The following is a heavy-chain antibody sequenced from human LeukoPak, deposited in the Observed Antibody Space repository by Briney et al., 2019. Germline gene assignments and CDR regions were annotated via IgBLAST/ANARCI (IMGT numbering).Heavy chain of an antibody. J-gene: IGHJ4*02. CDR3: ARDPTADDY. D-gene: IGHD2-2*01. CDR2: ISSSSSYK. V-gene: IGHV3-21*01. Sequence: PGGSLRLSCAASGFTFSSYSMNWVRQAPGKGLEWVSSISSSSSYKYYADSVKGRFTISRDNAKNSLFLQMNSLRAEDTAIYYCARDPTADDYWGQGTLVTVSS. CDR1: GFTFSSYS.